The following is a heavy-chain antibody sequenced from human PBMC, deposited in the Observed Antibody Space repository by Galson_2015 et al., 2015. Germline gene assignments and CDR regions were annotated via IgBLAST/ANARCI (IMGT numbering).Heavy chain of an antibody. Sequence: SLRLSCAASGFTVSSNYMSWVRLAPGKGLEWVSIIYSGGSTYYADSVKGRFTISRDTSKNTLYLQMNSLRAEDTAVYYCASRGVSSSWSSLDYWGQGTLVTVSS. D-gene: IGHD6-13*01. CDR1: GFTVSSNY. J-gene: IGHJ4*02. CDR2: IYSGGST. CDR3: ASRGVSSSWSSLDY. V-gene: IGHV3-53*01.